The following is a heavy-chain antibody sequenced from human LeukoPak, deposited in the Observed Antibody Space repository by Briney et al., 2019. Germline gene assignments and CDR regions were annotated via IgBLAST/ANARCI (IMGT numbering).Heavy chain of an antibody. J-gene: IGHJ4*02. Sequence: SQTLSLTCAVSGGSISSGGYSWSWIRQPPGKGLEWIAYIYHSGSTYYNPSLKSRVTISVDTSKNQFSLKLSSVTAADTAVYYCARVVTGSDYGGNSIDYWGQGTLVTVSS. V-gene: IGHV4-30-2*05. CDR3: ARVVTGSDYGGNSIDY. D-gene: IGHD4-23*01. CDR2: IYHSGST. CDR1: GGSISSGGYS.